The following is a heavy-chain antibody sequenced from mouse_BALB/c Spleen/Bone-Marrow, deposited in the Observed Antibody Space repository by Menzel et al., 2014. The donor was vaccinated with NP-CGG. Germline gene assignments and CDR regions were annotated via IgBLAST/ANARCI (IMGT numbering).Heavy chain of an antibody. Sequence: QVQLQQSGPELVWPGVSVKISCKGSGYTFTDYAMHWAKQSHAKSLEWIGAISTYSGNTNYNQKFKGKATMTVDKSSSTAYMELARLTSEDSAIYYCASPIYYGNYEGFAYWGQGTLVTVSA. CDR3: ASPIYYGNYEGFAY. CDR1: GYTFTDYA. CDR2: ISTYSGNT. D-gene: IGHD2-1*01. V-gene: IGHV1-67*01. J-gene: IGHJ3*01.